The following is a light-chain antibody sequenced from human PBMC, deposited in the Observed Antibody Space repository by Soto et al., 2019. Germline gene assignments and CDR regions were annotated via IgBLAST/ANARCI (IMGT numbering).Light chain of an antibody. V-gene: IGLV4-69*01. Sequence: QTVVTQSPSASASLGASVKLTCTLSSGHSSYAIAWHQQQPEKGPRYLMKLNSDGSHSKGDGIPDRFSGSSSGAERYLTISSLQSEDEADYYCQTWGTGTLWVFGGGTKLTVL. CDR2: LNSDGSH. CDR3: QTWGTGTLWV. J-gene: IGLJ3*02. CDR1: SGHSSYA.